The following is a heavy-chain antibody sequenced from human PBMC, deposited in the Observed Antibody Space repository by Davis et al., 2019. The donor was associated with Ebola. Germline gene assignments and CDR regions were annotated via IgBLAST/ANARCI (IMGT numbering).Heavy chain of an antibody. CDR1: GFTFGDYA. CDR3: VSLLH. Sequence: GESLKISCTASGFTFGDYAMSWVRQAPGKGLEWVANIKQDGSEKYYVDSVKGRFTISRDNAKNSLYLQMNSLRVEDTAMYYCVSLLHWGQGARVTVSS. V-gene: IGHV3-7*03. CDR2: IKQDGSEK. J-gene: IGHJ4*02.